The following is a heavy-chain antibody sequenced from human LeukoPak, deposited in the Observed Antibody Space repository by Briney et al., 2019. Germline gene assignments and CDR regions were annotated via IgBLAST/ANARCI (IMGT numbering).Heavy chain of an antibody. V-gene: IGHV4-4*09. CDR1: GGSISSYY. D-gene: IGHD3-3*01. CDR3: ARHPFYDFWTGYYTGPFDP. Sequence: SETLSLTCTVSGGSISSYYWSWIRQPPGKGLEWIGYIYTSGSTNYNPSLKSRVTISVDTSKNQFSLKLSSVTAADTAVYYCARHPFYDFWTGYYTGPFDPWGQGTLVTVSS. J-gene: IGHJ5*02. CDR2: IYTSGST.